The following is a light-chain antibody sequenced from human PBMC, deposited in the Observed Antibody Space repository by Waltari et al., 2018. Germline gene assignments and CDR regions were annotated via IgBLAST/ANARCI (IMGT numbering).Light chain of an antibody. J-gene: IGKJ4*01. CDR2: GAS. Sequence: EIVMTQSPATLSVSPGERATLSCRASQSVSSNLAWYQQKPGQAPRLLIYGASTRANGIPARFSGGGSGTECTLTISSLQSEDFTVYYCQQYNNWPLTFGGGTKVEIK. CDR1: QSVSSN. V-gene: IGKV3-15*01. CDR3: QQYNNWPLT.